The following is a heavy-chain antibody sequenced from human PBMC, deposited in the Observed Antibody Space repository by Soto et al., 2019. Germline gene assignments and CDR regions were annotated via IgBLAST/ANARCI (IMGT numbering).Heavy chain of an antibody. CDR2: IWYDGSNK. CDR1: GFTFSSYG. D-gene: IGHD6-19*01. J-gene: IGHJ4*02. Sequence: QVQLVESGGGVVQPGRSLRLSCAASGFTFSSYGMHWVRQAPGKGLEWVAVIWYDGSNKYYADSVKGRFTISRDNSKNPLYLQMNRLRAEDTAVYYCARGRPGEWLVGYWGQGTLVTVSS. CDR3: ARGRPGEWLVGY. V-gene: IGHV3-33*01.